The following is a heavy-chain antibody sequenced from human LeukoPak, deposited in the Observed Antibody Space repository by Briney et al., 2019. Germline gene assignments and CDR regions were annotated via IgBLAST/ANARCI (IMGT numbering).Heavy chain of an antibody. Sequence: GGSLRLSCAASGFTFSDYYMTWIRQAPGKGLEWVSYITSGSVVYYADSVKGRFTISRDNAKNSLYLQMNSLRPEDTAVYYCARDPYSGSYGDYYYYYMDVWGKGTTVTISS. J-gene: IGHJ6*03. D-gene: IGHD1-26*01. CDR1: GFTFSDYY. V-gene: IGHV3-69-1*01. CDR3: ARDPYSGSYGDYYYYYMDV. CDR2: ITSGSVV.